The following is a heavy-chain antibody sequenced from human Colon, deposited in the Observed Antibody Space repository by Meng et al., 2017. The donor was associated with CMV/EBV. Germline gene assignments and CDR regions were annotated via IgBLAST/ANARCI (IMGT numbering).Heavy chain of an antibody. CDR1: GYTFTDYF. J-gene: IGHJ4*02. Sequence: SCKTSGYTFTDYFLHWVRQAPGQGPEWMGRINSKTGASNYAQKFQARVTVTRDTSTTTVYMEVSDLRSDDTAVYYCTREPADTGCLDYWGQGTLVTVSS. V-gene: IGHV1-2*06. CDR2: INSKTGAS. D-gene: IGHD5-18*01. CDR3: TREPADTGCLDY.